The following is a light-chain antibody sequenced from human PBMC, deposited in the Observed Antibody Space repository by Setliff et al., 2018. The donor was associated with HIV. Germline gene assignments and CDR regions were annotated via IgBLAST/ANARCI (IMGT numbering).Light chain of an antibody. CDR3: CSYAGPTYV. J-gene: IGLJ1*01. CDR2: DVT. CDR1: SSDIGGYDY. Sequence: QSALTQPRSVSRSPGQSVTFSCTGSSSDIGGYDYVSWYQQHPGKAPKLMIFDVTKRPSGVPDRFSGSKSGSTASLTISGLQADDEAVYYCCSYAGPTYVFGSGTKVTVL. V-gene: IGLV2-11*01.